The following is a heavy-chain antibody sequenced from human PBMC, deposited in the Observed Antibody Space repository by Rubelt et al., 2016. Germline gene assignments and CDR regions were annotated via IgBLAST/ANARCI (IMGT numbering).Heavy chain of an antibody. D-gene: IGHD3-10*01. Sequence: EVQLVQSGPELKKPGDSLRISCKGSGYSFSNHWITWVRQTPGIGLEWMGRVDPRDSYAHYGPSAQGHVTICTDKSIDTAYLQWSSRKASDTAIYFCARLRADRPSDKAGDYIDSWGQGALVTVSS. CDR2: VDPRDSYA. CDR3: ARLRADRPSDKAGDYIDS. V-gene: IGHV5-10-1*03. CDR1: GYSFSNHW. J-gene: IGHJ4*02.